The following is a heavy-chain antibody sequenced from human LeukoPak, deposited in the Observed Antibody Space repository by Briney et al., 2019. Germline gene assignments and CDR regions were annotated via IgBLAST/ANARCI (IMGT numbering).Heavy chain of an antibody. CDR2: IYIGGST. Sequence: GGSLRLSCTTSGFTVSSNYMSWVRQAPGKGLEWVSVIYIGGSTYYADSVKGRFTISRDISKNTLYLQMNSLRAEDTAVYYCARDLRRFAAYYFDYWGQGTLVTVSS. V-gene: IGHV3-53*01. D-gene: IGHD5/OR15-5a*01. J-gene: IGHJ4*02. CDR3: ARDLRRFAAYYFDY. CDR1: GFTVSSNY.